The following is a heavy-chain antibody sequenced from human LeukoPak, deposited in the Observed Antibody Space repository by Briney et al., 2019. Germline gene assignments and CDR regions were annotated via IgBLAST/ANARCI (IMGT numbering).Heavy chain of an antibody. D-gene: IGHD3-10*01. CDR1: GFTFSSYW. CDR3: ARAGGGSGSYFYYYYYYYMDV. Sequence: PGGSLRLSCAASGFTFSSYWMSWVRQAPGKGLEWVANIKQDGSEKYYVDSVKGRFTISRDNAKNSLYLQMNSLRAEDTAVYYCARAGGGSGSYFYYYYYYYMDVWGKGTTVTVSS. V-gene: IGHV3-7*01. CDR2: IKQDGSEK. J-gene: IGHJ6*03.